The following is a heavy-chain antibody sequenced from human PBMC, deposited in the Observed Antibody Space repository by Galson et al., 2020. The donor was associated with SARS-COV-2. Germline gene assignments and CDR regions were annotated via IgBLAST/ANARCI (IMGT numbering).Heavy chain of an antibody. V-gene: IGHV3-9*01. CDR2: ISWNTPKL. CDR3: AKDNCSGRSCHPGD. Sequence: TGGSLRPSCAAYGFNFDYYDMHWVRQAPGKGLEWVAGISWNTPKLGYADSVKGRFTISRDNAKNSLHLQMNSLRTEDTVLYYCAKDNCSGRSCHPGDWGQGILVTVSS. CDR1: GFNFDYYD. J-gene: IGHJ4*02. D-gene: IGHD2-15*01.